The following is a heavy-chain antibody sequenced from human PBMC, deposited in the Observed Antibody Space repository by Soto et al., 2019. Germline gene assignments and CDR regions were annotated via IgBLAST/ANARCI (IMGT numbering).Heavy chain of an antibody. CDR2: IFPIFGTA. J-gene: IGHJ4*02. CDR3: ARNPPYYYDSSGYFPD. CDR1: GGTFSSYA. Sequence: QVQLVQSGAEVKKPGSSVKVSCKASGGTFSSYAISWVRQAPGQGLEWMGGIFPIFGTANYAQKFQGRVTITADKSTSTAYMELSSLRSEDTAVYYCARNPPYYYDSSGYFPDWGQGTLVTVSS. V-gene: IGHV1-69*06. D-gene: IGHD3-22*01.